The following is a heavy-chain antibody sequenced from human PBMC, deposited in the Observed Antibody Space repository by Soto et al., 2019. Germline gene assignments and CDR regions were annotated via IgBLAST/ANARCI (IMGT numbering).Heavy chain of an antibody. CDR3: ARGRGYCSGSSCYVDF. CDR2: INIDGSST. D-gene: IGHD2-15*01. J-gene: IGHJ4*02. Sequence: EVQLVESGGGLVQPGGSLRLSCAASGFTFSSYWMHWVRQAPGKGLVWVSRINIDGSSTSYADSVKGRFTISRDNAKNTLYLQMNSLRVEDTAVYDCARGRGYCSGSSCYVDFWGQGTLVTVSS. V-gene: IGHV3-74*01. CDR1: GFTFSSYW.